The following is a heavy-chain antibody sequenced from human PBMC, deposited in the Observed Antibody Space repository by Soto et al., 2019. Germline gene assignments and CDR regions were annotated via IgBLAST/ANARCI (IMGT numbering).Heavy chain of an antibody. CDR1: GVTFTSYA. CDR2: ISKSGDST. Sequence: EVQLLESGGGLVQPGGSLRLSCAASGVTFTSYAMTWVRQVPGEGLQWVSSISKSGDSTYYADSVKGRFTTSRDNSNNTLYLQMNSLRAEDTAIYYCAKGSFGFDYWGKGTLVTVSS. CDR3: AKGSFGFDY. D-gene: IGHD3-10*01. V-gene: IGHV3-23*01. J-gene: IGHJ4*02.